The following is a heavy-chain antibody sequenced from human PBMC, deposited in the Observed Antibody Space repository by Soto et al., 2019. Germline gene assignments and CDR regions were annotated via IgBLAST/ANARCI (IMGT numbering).Heavy chain of an antibody. CDR3: ARGIVVVPAAISYGNWFDP. Sequence: SETLSLTCTVSGGSISSYYWSWIRQPPGKGLEWIGYIYYSGSTNYNPSLKSRVTISVDTSKNQFSLKLSSVTAAATAVYYCARGIVVVPAAISYGNWFDPWGQGTLVTVSS. V-gene: IGHV4-59*01. CDR2: IYYSGST. D-gene: IGHD2-2*01. J-gene: IGHJ5*02. CDR1: GGSISSYY.